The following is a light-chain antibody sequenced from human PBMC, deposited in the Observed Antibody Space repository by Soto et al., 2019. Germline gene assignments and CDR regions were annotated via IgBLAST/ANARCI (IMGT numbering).Light chain of an antibody. CDR2: GAS. Sequence: EIVLTQSPGTLSLSPGERATLSCRASQSINSRYLAWYQQKPGQAPRLLIYGASSRATGIPARSSGSGSGTDFTLTISRLEPEDFAVYYCQQFGSSPGFTFGPGTKVDIK. J-gene: IGKJ3*01. V-gene: IGKV3-20*01. CDR3: QQFGSSPGFT. CDR1: QSINSRY.